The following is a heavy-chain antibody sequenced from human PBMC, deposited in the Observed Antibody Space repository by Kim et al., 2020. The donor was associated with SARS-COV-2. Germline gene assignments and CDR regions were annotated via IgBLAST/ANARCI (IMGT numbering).Heavy chain of an antibody. Sequence: SETLSLTCAVSGGSISSSNWWSWVRQPPGKGLEWIGEIYHSGSTNYNPSLKSRVTISVDKSKNQFSLKLSSVTAADTAVYYCARVTTVLRTLGGGCYFDYCGQRTLVNVSS. CDR1: GGSISSSNW. D-gene: IGHD1-1*01. CDR3: ARVTTVLRTLGGGCYFDY. J-gene: IGHJ4*03. V-gene: IGHV4-4*02. CDR2: IYHSGST.